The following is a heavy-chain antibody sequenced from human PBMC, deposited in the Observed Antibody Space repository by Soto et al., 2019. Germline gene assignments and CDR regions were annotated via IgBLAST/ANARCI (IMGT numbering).Heavy chain of an antibody. CDR1: GFTVSSNY. CDR2: IYSGGST. J-gene: IGHJ4*02. V-gene: IGHV3-66*01. CDR3: ARGGGDCSGGSCYFWRYYFDC. D-gene: IGHD2-15*01. Sequence: EVQLVESGGGLVQPGGSLRLSCAVSGFTVSSNYMSWVRQAPGKGLEWGSVIYSGGSTYYADSVKGRFTISRDNSKNTLYLQMNSLRAEDTAVYYCARGGGDCSGGSCYFWRYYFDCWGQGTLVTVSS.